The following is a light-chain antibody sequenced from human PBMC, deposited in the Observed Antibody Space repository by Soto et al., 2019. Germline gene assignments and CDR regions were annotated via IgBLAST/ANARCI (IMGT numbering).Light chain of an antibody. CDR2: NNN. Sequence: QSVLTQPPSASGTPGQRVSISCSGSSSHIGTNTVNWFQQLPGTAPKLLIYNNNQRPSGVPDRFSGSKSGTSASLAISGLQSEDDADYYCSSYAGSNNLGVFGTGTKLTVL. CDR1: SSHIGTNT. CDR3: SSYAGSNNLGV. J-gene: IGLJ1*01. V-gene: IGLV1-44*01.